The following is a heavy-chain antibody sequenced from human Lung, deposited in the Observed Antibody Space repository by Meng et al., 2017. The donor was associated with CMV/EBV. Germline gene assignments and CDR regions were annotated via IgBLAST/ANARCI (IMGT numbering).Heavy chain of an antibody. D-gene: IGHD1-14*01. V-gene: IGHV4-59*02. Sequence: SDPLSFXXPVSGGSVSSYYWSWIRQPPGKGLEWIGYIYYSGSTNYNPSLKSRVTISVDTSKNQFSLKLSTVTAADTAVYYCARDSRSGLEYFQHWGQGTLVTVSS. CDR2: IYYSGST. CDR3: ARDSRSGLEYFQH. CDR1: GGSVSSYY. J-gene: IGHJ1*01.